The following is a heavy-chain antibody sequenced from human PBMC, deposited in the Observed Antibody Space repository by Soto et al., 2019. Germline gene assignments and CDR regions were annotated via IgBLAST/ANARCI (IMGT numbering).Heavy chain of an antibody. Sequence: QVQLVQSGAEVKKPGSSVKVSCKASGGTLSSYTFSWVRQAPGQGLEWMGRVIPNLGVTNYAKKFQSRFTIVVDTSTSTAYMELNSLRSEDTAGYYCAREKGYCSDTSFPDFDYWGEGTLGTVSS. CDR2: VIPNLGVT. J-gene: IGHJ4*02. CDR1: GGTLSSYT. D-gene: IGHD2-2*01. V-gene: IGHV1-69*08. CDR3: AREKGYCSDTSFPDFDY.